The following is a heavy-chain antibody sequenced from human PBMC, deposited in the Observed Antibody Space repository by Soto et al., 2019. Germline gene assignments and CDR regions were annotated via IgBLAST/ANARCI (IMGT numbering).Heavy chain of an antibody. J-gene: IGHJ6*02. Sequence: ASVKVSCKASGGTFSSYAISWVRQAPGQGLEWMGGIIPIFGTANYAQKFQGRVTITADESTSTAYMELSSLRSEDTAVYYCARRTLTLFAGFYYGMDVRGQRTTVTAP. CDR1: GGTFSSYA. V-gene: IGHV1-69*13. D-gene: IGHD3-3*01. CDR3: ARRTLTLFAGFYYGMDV. CDR2: IIPIFGTA.